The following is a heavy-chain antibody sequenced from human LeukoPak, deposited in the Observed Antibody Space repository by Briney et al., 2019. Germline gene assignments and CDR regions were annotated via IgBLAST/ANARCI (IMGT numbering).Heavy chain of an antibody. Sequence: GGSLRLSCAASGFTFSIYAMSWVRQAPGKGLEWVSAISGRGTTYCADSVKGRFTISRDNSKNTLYLQMNSLRAEDTAVYYCAKDPMVRGSTYDYWGQGTLVTVSS. CDR3: AKDPMVRGSTYDY. J-gene: IGHJ4*02. CDR2: ISGRGTT. V-gene: IGHV3-23*01. D-gene: IGHD3-10*01. CDR1: GFTFSIYA.